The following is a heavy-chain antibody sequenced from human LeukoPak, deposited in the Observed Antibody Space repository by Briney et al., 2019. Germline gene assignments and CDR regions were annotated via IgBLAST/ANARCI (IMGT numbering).Heavy chain of an antibody. CDR3: ARSLPGAIGAADF. V-gene: IGHV4-38-2*02. Sequence: PSETLSLTCTVSGYSISSGYYWGWIRQPPGKGLEWIGSLYHGGRTYYNSSLKSRVTISLDTSKNQFSLKVTSMTAADTGVYYCARSLPGAIGAADFWGQGTLVTVSA. J-gene: IGHJ4*02. CDR1: GYSISSGYY. D-gene: IGHD6-13*01. CDR2: LYHGGRT.